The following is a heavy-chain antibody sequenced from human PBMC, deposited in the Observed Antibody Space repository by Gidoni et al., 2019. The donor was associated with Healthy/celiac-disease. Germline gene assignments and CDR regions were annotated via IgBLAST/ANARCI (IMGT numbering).Heavy chain of an antibody. CDR2: ISWNSGSI. D-gene: IGHD6-19*01. CDR3: AKDYQDSGWYTD. CDR1: GFTFDDYA. V-gene: IGHV3-9*01. Sequence: EVQLVESGGGLVQPGRSLRLSCAASGFTFDDYAMHWVRQAPGKGLEWVSGISWNSGSIVYADSVKGRFTISRDNAKNSLYLQMNSLRAEDTALYYCAKDYQDSGWYTDWGQGTLVTVSS. J-gene: IGHJ4*02.